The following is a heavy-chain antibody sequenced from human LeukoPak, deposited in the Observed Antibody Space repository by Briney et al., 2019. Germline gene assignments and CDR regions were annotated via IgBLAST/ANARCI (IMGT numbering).Heavy chain of an antibody. V-gene: IGHV3-64*04. CDR1: GFIFSDCA. CDR3: AREGSYYYESSGYNDAFDI. CDR2: ISSNGGST. D-gene: IGHD3-22*01. J-gene: IGHJ3*02. Sequence: GGSLRLSCSASGFIFSDCAMHWVRQAPGTGLEYVSTISSNGGSTYYADSVKGSFTISRDSSKNTLYLQMNSLRAEDTAVYYCAREGSYYYESSGYNDAFDIWGQGTKVTVSS.